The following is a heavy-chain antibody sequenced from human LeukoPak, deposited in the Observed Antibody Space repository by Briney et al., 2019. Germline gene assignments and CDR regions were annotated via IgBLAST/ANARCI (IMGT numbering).Heavy chain of an antibody. J-gene: IGHJ4*02. CDR3: ARGRSPITIFGVVPDFDY. Sequence: GGSLRLSCAASGFTFSSYAMSWVRQAPGKGLEWVSSISATSAYIYYADSVKGRFTISRDNAKNSLYLQMDNLRADDTAVYYCARGRSPITIFGVVPDFDYWGQGTLVTISS. CDR2: ISATSAYI. D-gene: IGHD3-3*01. CDR1: GFTFSSYA. V-gene: IGHV3-21*01.